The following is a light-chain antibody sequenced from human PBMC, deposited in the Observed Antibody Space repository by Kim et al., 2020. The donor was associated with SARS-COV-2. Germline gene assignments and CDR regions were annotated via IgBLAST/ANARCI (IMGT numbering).Light chain of an antibody. CDR3: QQYNNWPHT. J-gene: IGKJ4*02. Sequence: EIVMTHSPATLSMSPGERATLSCRASQSVSSNLAWYQHKPGQAPRLLIYGTSTRATGIPVRFSGGGSGTEFTLTISSLQSEDFAVYYCQQYNNWPHTFGRGTKVDIK. CDR1: QSVSSN. CDR2: GTS. V-gene: IGKV3-15*01.